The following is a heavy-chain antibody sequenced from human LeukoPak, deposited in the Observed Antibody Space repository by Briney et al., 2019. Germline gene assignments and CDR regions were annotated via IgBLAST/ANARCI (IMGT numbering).Heavy chain of an antibody. CDR3: ARDGVESVDY. CDR2: IKQDGSEK. D-gene: IGHD3-3*01. V-gene: IGHV3-7*03. CDR1: GFTCSSYW. J-gene: IGHJ4*02. Sequence: GGSLRLSCAASGFTCSSYWMSWVRQAPGKGLEWVANIKQDGSEKYYVDSVKGRFTISRDNAKNSLYLQMNSLRAEDTAVYYCARDGVESVDYWGQGTLVTVSS.